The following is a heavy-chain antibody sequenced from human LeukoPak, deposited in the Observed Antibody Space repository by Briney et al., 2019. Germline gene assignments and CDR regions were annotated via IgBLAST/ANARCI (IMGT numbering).Heavy chain of an antibody. J-gene: IGHJ4*02. Sequence: ASVKVSCKASGYTFTGYYMHWVRQAPGQGLEWMGWINPNSGGTNYAQKFQGRVTMTRDTSISTAYMELSRLRSDDTAVYYCARAGQLPIAAAGHARRYYFDYWGQGTLVTVSS. D-gene: IGHD6-13*01. CDR3: ARAGQLPIAAAGHARRYYFDY. CDR1: GYTFTGYY. CDR2: INPNSGGT. V-gene: IGHV1-2*02.